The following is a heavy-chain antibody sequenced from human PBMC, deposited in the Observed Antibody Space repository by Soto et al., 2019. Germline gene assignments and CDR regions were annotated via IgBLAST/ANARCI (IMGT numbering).Heavy chain of an antibody. CDR1: GGTFSSYA. V-gene: IGHV1-69*01. J-gene: IGHJ6*02. D-gene: IGHD3-10*01. CDR2: IIPLFGTA. CDR3: ARDVRITMVRGVYPYYYYGMDV. Sequence: QVQLVQSGAEVKKPGSSVTVSCKASGGTFSSYAISWVRQAPGQGLEWMGGIIPLFGTANYAQKFQGRVTITADESTSTAYMELSSLGSVDTAVYYCARDVRITMVRGVYPYYYYGMDVWGQGTTVTVSS.